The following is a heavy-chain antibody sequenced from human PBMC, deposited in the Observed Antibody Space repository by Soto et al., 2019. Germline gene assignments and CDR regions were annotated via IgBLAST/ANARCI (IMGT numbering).Heavy chain of an antibody. CDR3: ARATLSCSSTSCIPYYFDY. V-gene: IGHV1-69*01. CDR2: IIPIFGTA. CDR1: GGTFSSYA. J-gene: IGHJ4*02. Sequence: QVQLVQSGAEVKKPGSSVKVSCKASGGTFSSYAISWVRQAPGQGLEWMGGIIPIFGTANYAQKFQGRVTITADESTSTAYMELSSLRSEDTAVYYCARATLSCSSTSCIPYYFDYWGQGTLVTVSS. D-gene: IGHD2-2*01.